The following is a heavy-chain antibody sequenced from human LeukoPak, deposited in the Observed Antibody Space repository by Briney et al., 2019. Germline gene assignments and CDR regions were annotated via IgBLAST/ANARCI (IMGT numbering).Heavy chain of an antibody. Sequence: ASVKVSCKVSGYTLTELSMHWVRQAPGKGLEWMGGFDPEDGETIYAQKFQGRVTMTEDTSTDTAYMELSSLRSEDTAVYYCATDHSVFFREPVVGPWGQGTLVTVSS. CDR2: FDPEDGET. D-gene: IGHD3-10*01. CDR3: ATDHSVFFREPVVGP. CDR1: GYTLTELS. V-gene: IGHV1-24*01. J-gene: IGHJ5*02.